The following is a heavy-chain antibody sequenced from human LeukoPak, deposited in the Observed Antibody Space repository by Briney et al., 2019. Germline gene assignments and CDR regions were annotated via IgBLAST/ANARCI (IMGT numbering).Heavy chain of an antibody. V-gene: IGHV3-30*04. CDR1: GLTFSSYA. CDR3: ARDQSRVVATNIDY. J-gene: IGHJ4*02. D-gene: IGHD5-12*01. Sequence: GGSLRLSCAASGLTFSSYAMHWVRQAPGKGLEWVAVISYDGSNKYYADSVKGRFTISRDNSKNTLYLQMNSLRAEDTAVYYCARDQSRVVATNIDYWGQGTLVTVSS. CDR2: ISYDGSNK.